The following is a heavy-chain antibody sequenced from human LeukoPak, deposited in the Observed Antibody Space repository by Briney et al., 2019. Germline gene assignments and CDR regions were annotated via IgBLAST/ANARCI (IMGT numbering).Heavy chain of an antibody. V-gene: IGHV3-23*01. CDR1: GFTFSSYA. J-gene: IGHJ4*02. CDR3: AKPLEKYTYGGNFDY. D-gene: IGHD4-23*01. CDR2: ISSSADST. Sequence: PGGSPRLSCEASGFTFSSYAMSWVRQAPGKGLAWVSVISSSADSTYYADSVKGRFTISRDNSKNTLFLQMNSLRAEDTAVYYCAKPLEKYTYGGNFDYWGQGILVTVSS.